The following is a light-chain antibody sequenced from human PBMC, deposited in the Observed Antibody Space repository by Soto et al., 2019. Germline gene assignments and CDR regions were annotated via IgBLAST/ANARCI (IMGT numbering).Light chain of an antibody. CDR2: EVS. CDR3: TSYSRDRVLV. J-gene: IGLJ3*02. CDR1: SSDIGGYKY. V-gene: IGLV2-14*01. Sequence: QSVLTQPPSVSGSLGQSITISCTGTSSDIGGYKYVSWYQQHPGKAPKLIIFEVSNRPSGVSDRFSGSNSGNTASLTISGLQAEDEADYYCTSYSRDRVLVFGGGTKVTVL.